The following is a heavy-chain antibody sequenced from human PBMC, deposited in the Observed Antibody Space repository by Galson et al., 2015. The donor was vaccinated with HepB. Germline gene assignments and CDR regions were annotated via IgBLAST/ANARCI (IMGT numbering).Heavy chain of an antibody. J-gene: IGHJ4*02. CDR3: ARDQAPYYDSSGYKY. D-gene: IGHD3-22*01. CDR2: ISSSSSTI. V-gene: IGHV3-48*01. Sequence: SLRLSCAASGFTFSSYCMNWVRQAPGKGLEWVSYISSSSSTIYYADSVKGRFTISRDNAKNSLYLQMNSLRAEDTAVYYCARDQAPYYDSSGYKYWGQGTLVTVSS. CDR1: GFTFSSYC.